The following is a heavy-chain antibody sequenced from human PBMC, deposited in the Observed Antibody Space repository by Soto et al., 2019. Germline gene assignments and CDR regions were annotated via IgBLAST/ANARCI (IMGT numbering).Heavy chain of an antibody. Sequence: QLQLQESGPGLVKTSETLSLTCTVSGGSISSSSYYWGWIRQPPGKGLEWIGSIYYSGSTYYNPSLKRRVTTSVDTSKNEYSMNLSSVTAADKTVHYCARRGSSSGYGYWAQGTLVTVSS. CDR3: ARRGSSSGYGY. J-gene: IGHJ4*02. D-gene: IGHD6-13*01. CDR1: GGSISSSSYY. V-gene: IGHV4-39*01. CDR2: IYYSGST.